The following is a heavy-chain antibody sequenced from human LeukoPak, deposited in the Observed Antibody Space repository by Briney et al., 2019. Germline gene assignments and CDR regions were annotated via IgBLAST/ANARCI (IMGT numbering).Heavy chain of an antibody. J-gene: IGHJ4*02. CDR1: GYSITSGYY. CDR2: INHSGST. CDR3: ARLRPLARRGGSYYDFWSGYSVLDY. Sequence: KPSETLSLTCTVSGYSITSGYYWGWIRQPPGKGLEWIGSINHSGSTYYNPSLKSRVTMSVDTSKNQFSLKLSSVTAADTAVYYCARLRPLARRGGSYYDFWSGYSVLDYWGQGTLVTVSS. D-gene: IGHD3-3*01. V-gene: IGHV4-38-2*02.